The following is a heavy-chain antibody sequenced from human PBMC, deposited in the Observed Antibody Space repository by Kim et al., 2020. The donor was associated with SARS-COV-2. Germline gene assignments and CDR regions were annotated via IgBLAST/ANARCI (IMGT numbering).Heavy chain of an antibody. CDR3: ARDLDLGGFDL. J-gene: IGHJ2*01. CDR2: INTNTGNP. V-gene: IGHV7-4-1*02. D-gene: IGHD1-7*01. CDR1: GYTFSSYA. Sequence: ASVKVSCKASGYTFSSYAMNWVRQAPGQGLEWMGWINTNTGNPTYAQDFTGRFVFSLDTSVSTAYLQISSLKAEDTAMYYCARDLDLGGFDLWGRGTLVTVSS.